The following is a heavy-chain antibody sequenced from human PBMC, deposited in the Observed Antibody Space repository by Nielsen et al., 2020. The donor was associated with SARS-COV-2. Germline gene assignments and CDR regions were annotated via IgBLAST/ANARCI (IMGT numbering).Heavy chain of an antibody. CDR1: GFTFDDYA. Sequence: GGSLRLSCAASGFTFDDYAMHWVRQAPGKGLEWVSGISWNSGSIGYADSVKGRFTISRDNAKNSLYLQMNSLRAEDTALYYCARAEGSGIDYWGQGILVTVSS. J-gene: IGHJ4*02. CDR2: ISWNSGSI. D-gene: IGHD3-10*01. CDR3: ARAEGSGIDY. V-gene: IGHV3-9*01.